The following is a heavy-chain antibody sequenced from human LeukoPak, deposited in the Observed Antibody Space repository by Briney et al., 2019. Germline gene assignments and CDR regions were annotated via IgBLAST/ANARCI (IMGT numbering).Heavy chain of an antibody. Sequence: SETLSLTCTVSGGSISSYYWSWIRQPPGKGLEWIGYIYYSGSTNYNPSLKSRVTISVDTSKNQFSLKLSSVTAADTAVYYCASDLGIAVAGTGEAFDTWGQGTMVTVSS. CDR1: GGSISSYY. V-gene: IGHV4-59*01. D-gene: IGHD6-19*01. J-gene: IGHJ3*02. CDR2: IYYSGST. CDR3: ASDLGIAVAGTGEAFDT.